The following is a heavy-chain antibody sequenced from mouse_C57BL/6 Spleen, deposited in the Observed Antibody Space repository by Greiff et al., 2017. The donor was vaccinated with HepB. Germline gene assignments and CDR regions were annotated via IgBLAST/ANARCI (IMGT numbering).Heavy chain of an antibody. J-gene: IGHJ2*01. V-gene: IGHV1-64*01. CDR3: ARSPVDFDY. CDR2: IHPNSGST. CDR1: GYTFTSYW. Sequence: VQLQQPGAELVKPGASVKLSCKASGYTFTSYWMHWVKQRPGQGLEWIGMIHPNSGSTNYNEKFKSKATLTVDKSSSTSYMQLSSLTSEDSSVYYCARSPVDFDYWGQGTTLTVSS.